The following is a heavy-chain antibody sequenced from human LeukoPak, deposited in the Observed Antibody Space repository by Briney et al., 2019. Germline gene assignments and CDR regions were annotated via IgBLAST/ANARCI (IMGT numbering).Heavy chain of an antibody. J-gene: IGHJ4*02. Sequence: PGRSLRLSCAASGFDFSSNAMHWVRQAPGKGLEWVAVIWYDGSNKYYADSVKGRFTISRDNSKNTLYLQMNSLRAEDTAVYYCAREKEYYYDSSGLDYWGQGTLVTVSS. CDR1: GFDFSSNA. CDR2: IWYDGSNK. D-gene: IGHD3-22*01. CDR3: AREKEYYYDSSGLDY. V-gene: IGHV3-33*08.